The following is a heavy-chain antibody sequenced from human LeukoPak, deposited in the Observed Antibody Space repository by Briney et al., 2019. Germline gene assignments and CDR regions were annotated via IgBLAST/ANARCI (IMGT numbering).Heavy chain of an antibody. CDR2: ISGSGGST. V-gene: IGHV3-23*01. CDR1: GFTFSSYA. J-gene: IGHJ3*02. D-gene: IGHD6-19*01. CDR3: AKAEYSSGWYDAFDI. Sequence: GGSLRLSCAASGFTFSSYAMSWVRQAPGKGLEWVSAISGSGGSTYYADSVKGRFTISRDNSKNTLYLQMNGLRAEDTAVYYCAKAEYSSGWYDAFDIWGQGTMVTVSS.